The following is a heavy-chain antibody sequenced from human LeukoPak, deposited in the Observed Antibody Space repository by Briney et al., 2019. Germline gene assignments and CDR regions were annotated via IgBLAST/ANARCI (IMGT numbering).Heavy chain of an antibody. CDR3: ARGDDFSGDH. CDR1: GFTFSKFW. V-gene: IGHV3-7*04. D-gene: IGHD1-1*01. CDR2: IHLEGNEK. J-gene: IGHJ4*02. Sequence: GGSLRLSCAVSGFTFSKFWMSWVRQAPGRGLEWVANIHLEGNEKYHVESVEGRFTISRDNTKNLLFLQMYDLRVEDTAVYYCARGDDFSGDHWGQGTLVTVSS.